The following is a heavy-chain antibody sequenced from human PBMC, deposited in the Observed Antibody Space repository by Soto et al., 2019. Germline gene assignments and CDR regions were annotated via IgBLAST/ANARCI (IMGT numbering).Heavy chain of an antibody. CDR2: ISGSGTT. D-gene: IGHD3-16*01. CDR3: ARGGIH. J-gene: IGHJ4*02. CDR1: GYTFKSPE. V-gene: IGHV3-48*03. Sequence: GGALRLSCVASGYTFKSPEMNWVRQAPGKGLEWISSISGSGTTNYAESVKGRFTISRDNAHKSLFLEMKDLRVEDTAVYYCARGGIHWGQGTLVTVSS.